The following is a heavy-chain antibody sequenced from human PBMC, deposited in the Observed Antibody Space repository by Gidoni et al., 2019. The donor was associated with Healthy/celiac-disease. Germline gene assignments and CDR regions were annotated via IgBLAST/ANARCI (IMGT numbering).Heavy chain of an antibody. V-gene: IGHV3-21*01. Sequence: EVQLVESGGGLVKPGGSLRLSCAASGFAFSSFSMNWVRQAPGKGLEWVSSISSSSSYIYYADSVKGRFTISRDNAKNSLYLQMNSLRAEDTAVYYCARSNWGSLNWFDPWGQGTLVTVSS. CDR2: ISSSSSYI. CDR3: ARSNWGSLNWFDP. CDR1: GFAFSSFS. J-gene: IGHJ5*02. D-gene: IGHD7-27*01.